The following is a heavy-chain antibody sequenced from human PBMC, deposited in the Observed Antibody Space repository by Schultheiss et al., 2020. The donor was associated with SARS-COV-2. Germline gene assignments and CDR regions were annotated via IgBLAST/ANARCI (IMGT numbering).Heavy chain of an antibody. D-gene: IGHD1-26*01. CDR3: ARVRRIVGATYFDY. CDR2: ISSSGSTI. Sequence: GESLKISCAASGFTFSSYEMNWVRQAPGKGLEWVSYISSSGSTIYYADSVKGRFTISRDNDKNSLYLQMDSLRAEDTAVYYCARVRRIVGATYFDYWGQETLVTVSS. J-gene: IGHJ4*02. CDR1: GFTFSSYE. V-gene: IGHV3-48*03.